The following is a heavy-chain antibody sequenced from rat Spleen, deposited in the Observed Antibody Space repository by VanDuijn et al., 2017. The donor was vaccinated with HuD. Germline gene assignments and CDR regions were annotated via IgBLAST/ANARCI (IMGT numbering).Heavy chain of an antibody. V-gene: IGHV5-31*01. J-gene: IGHJ2*01. Sequence: EVQLVESGGGLVQPGRSLKLSCVTSGFTFNNYWMTWIRQAPGKGLEWIASITNTGRSVHYPASVKGRFTISRDTAQNTLYLQMDSLRSEDTATYYCARHYGGYYWGQGVMVTVSS. D-gene: IGHD1-11*01. CDR1: GFTFNNYW. CDR2: ITNTGRSV. CDR3: ARHYGGYY.